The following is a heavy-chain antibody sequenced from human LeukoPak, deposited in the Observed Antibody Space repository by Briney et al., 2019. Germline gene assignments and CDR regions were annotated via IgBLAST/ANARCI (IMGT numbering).Heavy chain of an antibody. J-gene: IGHJ6*03. CDR1: GGSISPYY. V-gene: IGHV4-59*01. CDR2: IYYSGST. Sequence: SETLSLTCTVSGGSISPYYWSWIRQPPGKGLEWIGYIYYSGSTNYNPSLKSRVTISVDTSKDQFSLKLSSVTAADTAVYYCARAFYPGYYSYMAVWGKGTTVTVSS. CDR3: ARAFYPGYYSYMAV. D-gene: IGHD3-3*02.